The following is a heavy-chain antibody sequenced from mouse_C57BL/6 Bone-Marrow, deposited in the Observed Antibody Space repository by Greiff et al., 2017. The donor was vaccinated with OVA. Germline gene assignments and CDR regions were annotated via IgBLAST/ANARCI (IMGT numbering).Heavy chain of an antibody. D-gene: IGHD2-3*01. J-gene: IGHJ3*01. CDR3: AIFDDGYRLFAY. CDR2: INPYNGGT. CDR1: GYTFTDYY. Sequence: EVQLQQSGPVLVKPGASVKMSCKASGYTFTDYYMNWVKQSHGKSLEWIGVINPYNGGTSYNQKFKGKATLTVDKSSSTAYMELNSLTSEDSAVYYCAIFDDGYRLFAYWGQGTLVTVSA. V-gene: IGHV1-19*01.